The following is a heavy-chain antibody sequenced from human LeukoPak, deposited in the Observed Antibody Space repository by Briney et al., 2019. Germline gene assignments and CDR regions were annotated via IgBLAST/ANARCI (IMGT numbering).Heavy chain of an antibody. J-gene: IGHJ6*02. CDR3: ARDRGFGELLSDYFYDYVMDV. Sequence: GGSLRLSCAASGFVFSSYVMHWVRQAPGKGLEWVAVIPYDGSNKYYADSVKGRFTISRDKSKNTLYLQMNSLRAEDTAAYYCARDRGFGELLSDYFYDYVMDVWGQGTTVTVSS. D-gene: IGHD3-10*01. CDR2: IPYDGSNK. CDR1: GFVFSSYV. V-gene: IGHV3-30*04.